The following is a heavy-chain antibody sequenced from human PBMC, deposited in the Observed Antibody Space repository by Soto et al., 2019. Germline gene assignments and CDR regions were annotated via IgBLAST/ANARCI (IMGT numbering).Heavy chain of an antibody. Sequence: PSETLSITCAISGGSISSSSYYWDWIRQPPGKGLEWIGSIYYSGSTYYNPSLKSRVTISVDTSKNQFSLKLSSVTAADTAVYYCARRLYYDSSGFEGGGMDVWGQGTTVT. CDR3: ARRLYYDSSGFEGGGMDV. CDR2: IYYSGST. J-gene: IGHJ6*02. D-gene: IGHD3-22*01. V-gene: IGHV4-39*01. CDR1: GGSISSSSYY.